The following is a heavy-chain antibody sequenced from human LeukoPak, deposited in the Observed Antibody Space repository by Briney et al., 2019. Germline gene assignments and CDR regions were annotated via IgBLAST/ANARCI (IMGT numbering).Heavy chain of an antibody. D-gene: IGHD2-15*01. V-gene: IGHV4-39*01. CDR2: IYYSGST. Sequence: SGTLSLTCTVSGGSIGSSSYYWGWIRQPPGKGLEWIGSIYYSGSTYYNPSLKSRVTISVDTSKNRFSLKLSSVTAADTAVYYCARHPPTRTTPGYAFDIWGQGTMVTVSS. CDR1: GGSIGSSSYY. CDR3: ARHPPTRTTPGYAFDI. J-gene: IGHJ3*02.